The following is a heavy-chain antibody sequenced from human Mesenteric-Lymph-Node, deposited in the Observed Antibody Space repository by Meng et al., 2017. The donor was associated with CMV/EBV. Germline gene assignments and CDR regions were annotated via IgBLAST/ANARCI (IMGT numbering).Heavy chain of an antibody. CDR2: VRFDGRTK. V-gene: IGHV3-30*02. J-gene: IGHJ3*02. CDR3: AKSRATIAVWCAFDI. CDR1: GFTFKNYG. D-gene: IGHD4/OR15-4a*01. Sequence: GESLKISCAASGFTFKNYGMHWVRQTPGKGLEWVAFVRFDGRTKYYADSVKGRFTISRDNSKNTLYLQMNSLRAEDTAVYYCAKSRATIAVWCAFDIWGQGTMVTVSS.